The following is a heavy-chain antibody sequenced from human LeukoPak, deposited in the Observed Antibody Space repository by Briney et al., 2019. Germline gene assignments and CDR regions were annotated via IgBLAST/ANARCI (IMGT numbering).Heavy chain of an antibody. V-gene: IGHV3-48*01. CDR1: GFTFNTYS. CDR3: ARRGAINGTTDYYYYYYMDV. Sequence: PGGSLRLSCAASGFTFNTYSLNWVRQAPGKGLEWVAYISSSSTKYYADSVKGRFTISRDTAKSSLYLQMNSLRAEDTAVYYCARRGAINGTTDYYYYYYMDVWGKGTTVTVSS. CDR2: ISSSSTK. D-gene: IGHD1-7*01. J-gene: IGHJ6*03.